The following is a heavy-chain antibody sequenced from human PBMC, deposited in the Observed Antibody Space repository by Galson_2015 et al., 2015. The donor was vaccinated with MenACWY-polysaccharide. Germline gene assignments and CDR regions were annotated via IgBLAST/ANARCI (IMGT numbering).Heavy chain of an antibody. CDR1: GFTFSKHL. J-gene: IGHJ4*02. CDR2: IKPDGGQK. V-gene: IGHV3-7*01. D-gene: IGHD2-2*03. Sequence: SLRLSCAASGFTFSKHLMSWVRQAPGKELEWVANIKPDGGQKYYVDSVEGRFTISRDNAKNSLCLQMNTLRAEDTAVYYCARVKVDVVIVGVPSAIDHWGQGALVTVSS. CDR3: ARVKVDVVIVGVPSAIDH.